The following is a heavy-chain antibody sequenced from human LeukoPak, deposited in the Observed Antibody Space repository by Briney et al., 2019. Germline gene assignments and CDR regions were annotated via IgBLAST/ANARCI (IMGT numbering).Heavy chain of an antibody. CDR3: ARDGRDGYNRYFDL. CDR2: IYTSGST. CDR1: GGSISSYY. V-gene: IGHV4-59*01. D-gene: IGHD5-24*01. J-gene: IGHJ2*01. Sequence: SETLSLTCTVSGGSISSYYWSWIRQPPGKGLEWIGYIYTSGSTNYNPSLKSRVTISVDTSKNQFSLKLSSVTAADTAVYYCARDGRDGYNRYFDLWGRGTLVTVSS.